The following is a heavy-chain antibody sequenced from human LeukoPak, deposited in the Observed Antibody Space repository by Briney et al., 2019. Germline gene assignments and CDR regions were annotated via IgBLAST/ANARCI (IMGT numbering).Heavy chain of an antibody. CDR2: IYYSGST. Sequence: PSETLSLTCTVSGGSISSGGYYWSWIRQHPGKGLEWNGYIYYSGSTYYNPSLKSRVTISVDTSKNQFSLKLSSVTAADTAVYYCARCRVHCSSTSCYGNWFDPWGQGTLVTVSS. V-gene: IGHV4-31*03. CDR3: ARCRVHCSSTSCYGNWFDP. CDR1: GGSISSGGYY. D-gene: IGHD2-2*01. J-gene: IGHJ5*02.